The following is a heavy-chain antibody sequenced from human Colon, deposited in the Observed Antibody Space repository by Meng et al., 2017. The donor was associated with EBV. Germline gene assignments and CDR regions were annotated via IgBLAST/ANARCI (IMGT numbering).Heavy chain of an antibody. D-gene: IGHD2-21*01. J-gene: IGHJ4*02. V-gene: IGHV4-4*02. CDR2: VYHTGST. Sequence: QVELQEWGPGMVEPCGTLSLSVAVSGGRISSSHGWTWVRQPPGKGLEWIGEVYHTGSTKYNPSLKSRLTISVDKSKNQFSLNLTSVTAADTAVYYCARVWQSLTAFFDSWGQGTLVTVSS. CDR1: GGRISSSHG. CDR3: ARVWQSLTAFFDS.